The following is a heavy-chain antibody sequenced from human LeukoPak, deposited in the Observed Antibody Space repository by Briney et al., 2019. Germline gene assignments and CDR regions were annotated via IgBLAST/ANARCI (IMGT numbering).Heavy chain of an antibody. CDR1: GGSISSSSYY. Sequence: PSKTLSLTCTVSGGSISSSSYYWGWIRQPPGKGLEWIGSIYYSGSTYYNPSLKSRVTISVDTSKNQFSLKLSSVTAADTAVYYCARETHYGSGLFDYWGQGTLVTVSS. CDR2: IYYSGST. J-gene: IGHJ4*02. V-gene: IGHV4-39*07. CDR3: ARETHYGSGLFDY. D-gene: IGHD3-10*01.